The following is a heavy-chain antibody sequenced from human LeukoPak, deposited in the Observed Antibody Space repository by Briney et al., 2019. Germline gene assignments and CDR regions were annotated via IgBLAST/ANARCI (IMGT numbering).Heavy chain of an antibody. CDR1: GFTFSSYS. J-gene: IGHJ4*02. V-gene: IGHV3-21*01. CDR3: ARVGDCSGGSCYPLDY. CDR2: ISSSSYI. Sequence: PGGSLRLSCAASGFTFSSYSMNWVRQAPGKGLEWVSSISSSSYIYYADSVKGRFTISRDNAKNSLYLQMNSLRAEDTAVYYCARVGDCSGGSCYPLDYWGQGTLVTVSS. D-gene: IGHD2-15*01.